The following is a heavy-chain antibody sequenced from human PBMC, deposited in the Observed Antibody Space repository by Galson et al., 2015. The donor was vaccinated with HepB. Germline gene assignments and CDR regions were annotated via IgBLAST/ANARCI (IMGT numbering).Heavy chain of an antibody. J-gene: IGHJ4*02. V-gene: IGHV3-30*18. CDR3: AKDVYSWGAVGTIDY. D-gene: IGHD6-13*01. Sequence: SLRLSCAASGFNFNDYAMHWVRQAPGKELEWLAAISPDGSYRPYADSVKGRFTISRDNSDNTSSLQMNSLRPEDTAIYYCAKDVYSWGAVGTIDYWGRGTLVTVSS. CDR2: ISPDGSYR. CDR1: GFNFNDYA.